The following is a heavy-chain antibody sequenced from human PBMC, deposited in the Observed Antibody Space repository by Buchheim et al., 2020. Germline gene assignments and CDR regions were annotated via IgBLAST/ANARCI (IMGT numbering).Heavy chain of an antibody. V-gene: IGHV3-33*01. D-gene: IGHD5-18*01. J-gene: IGHJ6*02. Sequence: QVQLVESGGGVVQPGRSLRLSCAASGFTFSSYGMHWVRQAPGKGLEWVAVIWYDGSNKYYADSVKGRFTISRDNSKNTLYLQMNSLRAEDTAVYYCARGPDSLGGVDTAMVYGMDVWGQGTT. CDR2: IWYDGSNK. CDR1: GFTFSSYG. CDR3: ARGPDSLGGVDTAMVYGMDV.